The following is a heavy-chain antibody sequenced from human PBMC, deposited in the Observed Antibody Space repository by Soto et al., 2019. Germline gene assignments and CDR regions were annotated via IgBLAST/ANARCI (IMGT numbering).Heavy chain of an antibody. Sequence: GASMKGSCKASWLTFTSYPMNWVRPAPRQRAEWMGWINAGNGGTKYSQKFQGRVSITRDTSASTAYMQLSRLRSEDTAVYYCATDRGGYCSGGSCSEAWFDPWGQGTLVTVSS. J-gene: IGHJ5*02. D-gene: IGHD2-15*01. CDR2: INAGNGGT. CDR1: WLTFTSYP. CDR3: ATDRGGYCSGGSCSEAWFDP. V-gene: IGHV1-3*01.